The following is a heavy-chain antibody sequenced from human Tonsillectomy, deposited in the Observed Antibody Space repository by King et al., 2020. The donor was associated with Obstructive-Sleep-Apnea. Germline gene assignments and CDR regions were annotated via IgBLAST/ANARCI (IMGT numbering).Heavy chain of an antibody. Sequence: VQLQESGPGLVKPSETLSLTCTVSGGSISSYYWSWIRQPAGKGLEWSGSFYTSGSTNSNPSLKSRVTMSVDTSKNQFSLKLSSVSAADAAVYYCGVGMMDVWGQGTTVTVSS. V-gene: IGHV4-4*07. D-gene: IGHD1-14*01. CDR2: FYTSGST. J-gene: IGHJ6*02. CDR3: GVGMMDV. CDR1: GGSISSYY.